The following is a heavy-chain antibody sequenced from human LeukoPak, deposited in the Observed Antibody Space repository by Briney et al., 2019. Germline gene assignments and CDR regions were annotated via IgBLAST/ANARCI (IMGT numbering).Heavy chain of an antibody. Sequence: GGSLRLSCAASGFTFSSYWMSWVRQTPGKGLEWVANINPDGSEEYYVDSVKGRFTISRDNTKNSLYLQMNSLRAENTALYYCARMIRMPAACDYFDYWGQGVLVTVSS. CDR2: INPDGSEE. V-gene: IGHV3-7*01. J-gene: IGHJ4*02. CDR3: ARMIRMPAACDYFDY. CDR1: GFTFSSYW. D-gene: IGHD6-13*01.